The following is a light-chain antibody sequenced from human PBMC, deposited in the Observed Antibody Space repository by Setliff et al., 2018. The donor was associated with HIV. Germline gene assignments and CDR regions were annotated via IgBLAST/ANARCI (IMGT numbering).Light chain of an antibody. J-gene: IGLJ1*01. CDR3: AAWDDSLSGFYV. Sequence: QSVLTQPPSASGTPGQRVTISCSGSSSNIRSNDVSWFQQLPGTAPKLLIFRNKQRPSGVPDRFSGSKSGTSASLAISGLRSEDEADYYCAAWDDSLSGFYVFGTGTKVTVL. V-gene: IGLV1-47*01. CDR1: SSNIRSND. CDR2: RNK.